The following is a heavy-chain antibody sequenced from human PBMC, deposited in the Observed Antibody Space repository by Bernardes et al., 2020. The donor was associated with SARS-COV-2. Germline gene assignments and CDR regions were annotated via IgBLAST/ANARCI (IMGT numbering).Heavy chain of an antibody. CDR3: AKAHGYYDSSGYLEGVHTIRWGTGNKAYYYYYYGMDV. CDR1: GFTFSNAW. CDR2: IKRKTDGGTT. D-gene: IGHD3-22*01. V-gene: IGHV3-15*07. J-gene: IGHJ6*02. Sequence: GGSLRLSCAASGFTFSNAWMNWVRQAPGKGLEWVGHIKRKTDGGTTDYAAPVKGRFTISGDDSKNTMYLQMNSLRAEDTAVYYCAKAHGYYDSSGYLEGVHTIRWGTGNKAYYYYYYGMDVWGQGTTVTVSS.